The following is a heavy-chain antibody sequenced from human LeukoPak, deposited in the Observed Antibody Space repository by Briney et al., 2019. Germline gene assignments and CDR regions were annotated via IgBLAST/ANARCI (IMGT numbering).Heavy chain of an antibody. CDR1: GGTFSSYA. J-gene: IGHJ3*02. V-gene: IGHV1-69*10. Sequence: GASVKVSCKASGGTFSSYAISWVRQAPGQGLEWMGGIIPILGIANYAQKFQGRVTITADKSTSTAYMELSSLRSEDTAVYYCARAKYYYDSSGIAIDAFDIWGQGTMVTVSS. CDR2: IIPILGIA. D-gene: IGHD3-22*01. CDR3: ARAKYYYDSSGIAIDAFDI.